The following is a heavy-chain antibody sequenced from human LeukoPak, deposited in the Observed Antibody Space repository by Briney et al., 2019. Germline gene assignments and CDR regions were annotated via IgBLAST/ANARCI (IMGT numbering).Heavy chain of an antibody. V-gene: IGHV1-69*13. J-gene: IGHJ6*03. CDR1: GGTFSSYA. CDR2: IIPIFGTA. Sequence: GASVKVSCKASGGTFSSYAISWVRQAPGQGLEWMGGIIPIFGTANYAQKFQGRVTITADESTGTAYMELSSLRSEDTAVYYCARVGVAAAGIWDYYYYYMDVWGKGTTVTISS. CDR3: ARVGVAAAGIWDYYYYYMDV. D-gene: IGHD6-13*01.